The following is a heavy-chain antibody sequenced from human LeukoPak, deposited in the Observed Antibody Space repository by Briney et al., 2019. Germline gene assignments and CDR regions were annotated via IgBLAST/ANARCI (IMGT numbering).Heavy chain of an antibody. CDR2: ISGSGGST. CDR3: AKGLHRQWLVPHYFDY. CDR1: GFTFSSYA. J-gene: IGHJ4*02. Sequence: GGSLRLSCAASGFTFSSYAMSWVRQAPGKGLEWVSAISGSGGSTYYADSVKGRFTISRDSSKNTLYLQMNSLRAEDTAVYYCAKGLHRQWLVPHYFDYWGQGTLVTVSS. V-gene: IGHV3-23*01. D-gene: IGHD6-19*01.